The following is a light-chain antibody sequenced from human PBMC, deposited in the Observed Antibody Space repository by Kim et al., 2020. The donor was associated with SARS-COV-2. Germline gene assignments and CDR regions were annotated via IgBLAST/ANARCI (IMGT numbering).Light chain of an antibody. CDR1: QTIDTY. CDR3: QQSYISPLT. J-gene: IGKJ4*01. CDR2: ATS. V-gene: IGKV1-39*01. Sequence: SASVGNRVTITCRASQTIDTYLNWYQQKPGKAPKLLIYATSTLAGGVPSRFSGGRYGTDFTLTINSLQPEDFATYYCQQSYISPLTFGGGTKLEI.